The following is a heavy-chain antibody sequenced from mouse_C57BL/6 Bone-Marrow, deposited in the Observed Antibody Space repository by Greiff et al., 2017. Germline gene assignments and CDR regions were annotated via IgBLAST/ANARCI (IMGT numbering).Heavy chain of an antibody. CDR2: INPSSGYT. CDR3: ARWVLEAY. V-gene: IGHV1-4*01. CDR1: GYTFTSYT. J-gene: IGHJ3*01. D-gene: IGHD2-3*01. Sequence: VKVVESGAELARPGASVKMSCKASGYTFTSYTMHWVKQRPGQGLEWIGYINPSSGYTKYNQKFEDKATLTADKSSSTAYMQLSSLTSEDSAVYYCARWVLEAYWGQGTLVTVSA.